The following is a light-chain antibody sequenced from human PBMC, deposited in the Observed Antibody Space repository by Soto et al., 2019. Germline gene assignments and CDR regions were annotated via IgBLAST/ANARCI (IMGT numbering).Light chain of an antibody. Sequence: DIQMTQSPSSLSASVGDRVTITCRASQRIGSYLNWYQQRPGKAPKLLIYAASSLQSGVPSRFSGSGSGTDFTLSISSLQPEDFATYYCQQSFSNPPTFGGGTKVEIK. CDR3: QQSFSNPPT. V-gene: IGKV1-39*01. J-gene: IGKJ4*01. CDR2: AAS. CDR1: QRIGSY.